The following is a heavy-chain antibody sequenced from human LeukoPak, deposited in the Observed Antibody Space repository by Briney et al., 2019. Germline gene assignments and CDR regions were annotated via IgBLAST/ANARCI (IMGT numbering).Heavy chain of an antibody. J-gene: IGHJ5*01. D-gene: IGHD2-2*01. CDR2: IWYDESKT. CDR3: VKDLVPAASSRWFDS. Sequence: GGSLRLSCAASGFLFSSYGMHWVRRSPGKGLDWVAAIWYDESKTYYADSVKGRFTISRDSSENTLYLQMTSLRAEDAAIYYCVKDLVPAASSRWFDSWGQGTLVTVSS. CDR1: GFLFSSYG. V-gene: IGHV3-33*06.